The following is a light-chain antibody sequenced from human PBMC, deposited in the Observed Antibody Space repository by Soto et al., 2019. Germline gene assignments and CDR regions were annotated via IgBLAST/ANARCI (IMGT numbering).Light chain of an antibody. V-gene: IGKV1-8*01. J-gene: IGKJ3*01. CDR2: AAS. CDR3: QQYSTYPFT. CDR1: QGVSSY. Sequence: ATRMTQSQSSFSASTGDRVNITCRADQGVSSYLAWYQQKPGRAPKLLLYAASTLQSGVPSTISGSGSGTDFTLTISCLQSEYFATYYCQQYSTYPFTFDPGTKVDVK.